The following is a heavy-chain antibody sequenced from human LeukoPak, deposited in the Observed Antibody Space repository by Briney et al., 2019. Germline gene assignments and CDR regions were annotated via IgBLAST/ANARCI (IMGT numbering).Heavy chain of an antibody. CDR2: IRSKANSYAT. CDR3: TRSLPIVGAPYYFDY. J-gene: IGHJ4*02. Sequence: GGSLRLSCAASGFTFSGSAMHWVRQASGKGLEWVGRIRSKANSYATAYAASVKGRFTISRDDSKNTAYLQMNSLKTEDTAVYHCTRSLPIVGAPYYFDYWGQGTLVTVSS. V-gene: IGHV3-73*01. CDR1: GFTFSGSA. D-gene: IGHD1-26*01.